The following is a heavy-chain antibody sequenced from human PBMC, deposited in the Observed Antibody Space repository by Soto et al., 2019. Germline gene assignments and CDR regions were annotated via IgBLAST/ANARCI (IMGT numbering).Heavy chain of an antibody. J-gene: IGHJ4*02. CDR1: GFTFSSYG. Sequence: QVQLVESGGGVVQPGRSLRLSCTASGFTFSSYGMHWVRQAPGKGLEWVAVIWCDGSNKYYADSLKGRFTISRDNSKNTLYLQMNSLRAEDTAVYYCAREVGWAADIDYWGQGTLVTVSS. CDR3: AREVGWAADIDY. V-gene: IGHV3-33*01. D-gene: IGHD6-13*01. CDR2: IWCDGSNK.